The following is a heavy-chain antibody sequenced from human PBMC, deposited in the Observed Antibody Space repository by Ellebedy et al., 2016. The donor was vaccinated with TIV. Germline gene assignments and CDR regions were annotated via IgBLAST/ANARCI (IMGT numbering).Heavy chain of an antibody. Sequence: GESLKISCAASGFTFSDYSMTWIRQAPGKGLDLVSYINSGGGTIYYGDTVKGRFPVSRDHAENSLYLQLNSLRVEDTGLYFCARATGIAALLDFWGQGQLVTVSS. D-gene: IGHD2-15*01. J-gene: IGHJ4*02. CDR3: ARATGIAALLDF. V-gene: IGHV3-11*01. CDR2: INSGGGTI. CDR1: GFTFSDYS.